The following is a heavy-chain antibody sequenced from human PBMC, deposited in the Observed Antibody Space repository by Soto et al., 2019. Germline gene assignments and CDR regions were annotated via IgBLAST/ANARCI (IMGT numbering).Heavy chain of an antibody. CDR2: IDYSGST. CDR1: GGSFSSYY. D-gene: IGHD2-21*02. CDR3: ARHHTRDAEFDY. J-gene: IGHJ4*02. Sequence: SETLSLTCTVSGGSFSSYYWSWIRQPPGKGLEWIGDIDYSGSTNYNPSLKSRVTISVDTSKNQLSLKLSSVTAADTAVNYCARHHTRDAEFDYWGQGTLVTVSS. V-gene: IGHV4-59*08.